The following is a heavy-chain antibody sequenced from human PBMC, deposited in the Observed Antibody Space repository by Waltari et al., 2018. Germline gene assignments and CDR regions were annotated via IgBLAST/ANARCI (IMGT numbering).Heavy chain of an antibody. V-gene: IGHV4-39*01. CDR1: GGSISTNYN. Sequence: QLQLHESGPGLVKPSETLSLTCTVSGGSISTNYNWGWIRQPPGKGLEWMGNMQYSGSTCYNPSLKSRVTISLDTSKNQCSLRLSSVGAADTAVYFCGRIAFGDDGGYFQHWGQGTLVTVSS. J-gene: IGHJ1*01. D-gene: IGHD4-17*01. CDR2: MQYSGST. CDR3: GRIAFGDDGGYFQH.